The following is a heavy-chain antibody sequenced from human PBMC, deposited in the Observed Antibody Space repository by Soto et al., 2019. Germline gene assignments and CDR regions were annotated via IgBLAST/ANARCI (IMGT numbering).Heavy chain of an antibody. CDR2: IDYSGST. J-gene: IGHJ4*02. CDR3: ARESFDYGDYVRDY. Sequence: QVQLQESGPGLVKPSQTLSLTCTVSGGSISSGGYYWSWIRQHPGKGLEWIGYIDYSGSTYYNPSLKSRVTISVDTSKNQFSLKLSSVTAADTAVYYCARESFDYGDYVRDYWGQGTLVTVSS. V-gene: IGHV4-31*03. CDR1: GGSISSGGYY. D-gene: IGHD4-17*01.